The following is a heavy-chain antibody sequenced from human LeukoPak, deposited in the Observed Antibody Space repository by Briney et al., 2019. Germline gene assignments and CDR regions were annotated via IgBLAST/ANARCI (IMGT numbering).Heavy chain of an antibody. Sequence: GGSLRLSCAASGFTFSSYGVHWVRQAPGKGLEWVAVIWYDGSNKYYADSVKGRFTISRDNSKNTLYLQMNSLRAEDTAVYYCARDPTGDNPADYYYYMDVWGKGTTVTVSS. D-gene: IGHD7-27*01. CDR2: IWYDGSNK. CDR3: ARDPTGDNPADYYYYMDV. V-gene: IGHV3-33*01. CDR1: GFTFSSYG. J-gene: IGHJ6*03.